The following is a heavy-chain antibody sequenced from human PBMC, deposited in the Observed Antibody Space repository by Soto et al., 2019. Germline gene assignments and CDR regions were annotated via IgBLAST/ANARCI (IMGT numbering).Heavy chain of an antibody. CDR2: ISGCCVST. J-gene: IGHJ6*02. Sequence: GGSLRLSCAASGFTFSSYAMSWVRQAPGKGLEWVSAISGCCVSTYYAASVKGRFTISRDNSKNTLFLQMNSLRAEDTAVYYCAKDLITPPTRIAAAGTWTPYGMDVWGQGTTVTV. CDR3: AKDLITPPTRIAAAGTWTPYGMDV. CDR1: GFTFSSYA. D-gene: IGHD6-13*01. V-gene: IGHV3-23*01.